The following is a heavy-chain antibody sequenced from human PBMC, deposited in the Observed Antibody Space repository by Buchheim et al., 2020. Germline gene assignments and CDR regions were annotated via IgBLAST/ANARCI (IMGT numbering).Heavy chain of an antibody. CDR1: GFTFSSYG. J-gene: IGHJ6*02. V-gene: IGHV3-30*18. CDR3: AKYYYDSSGSGGMDV. D-gene: IGHD3-22*01. Sequence: QVQLVESGGGVVQPGRSLRLSCAASGFTFSSYGMHWVRQAPGKRLEWVAVISYDGSNKYYADSVKGRFTISRDNSKNTLNLQMNSLRAEDTAVYYCAKYYYDSSGSGGMDVWGQGTT. CDR2: ISYDGSNK.